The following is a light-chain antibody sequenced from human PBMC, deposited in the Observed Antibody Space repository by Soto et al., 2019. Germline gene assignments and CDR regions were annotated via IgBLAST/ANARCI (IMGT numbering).Light chain of an antibody. CDR1: QSVSNNY. Sequence: EIVMTQSPATLSVSPVEIATLSFMASQSVSNNYLAWYQQKPGQAPRLLIYGASNRATGIPDRFSGSGSGTDFTLTISRLETEDFAVYYCQQYGSSGTFGQGTKVDIK. J-gene: IGKJ1*01. V-gene: IGKV3-20*01. CDR3: QQYGSSGT. CDR2: GAS.